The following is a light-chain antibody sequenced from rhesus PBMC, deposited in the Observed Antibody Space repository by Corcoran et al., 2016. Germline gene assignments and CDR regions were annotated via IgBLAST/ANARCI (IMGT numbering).Light chain of an antibody. CDR1: QGISND. CDR3: QQYNSYPRT. Sequence: DIQMTQSPSSLSASVGDTVTITCRASQGISNDLAWYQQKPGKAPKPLIFYASNLESGVPSRVSGSGSGTDFTLPISSLQPEDFATYSCQQYNSYPRTFGQGTKVEIK. CDR2: YAS. V-gene: IGKV1S14*01. J-gene: IGKJ1*01.